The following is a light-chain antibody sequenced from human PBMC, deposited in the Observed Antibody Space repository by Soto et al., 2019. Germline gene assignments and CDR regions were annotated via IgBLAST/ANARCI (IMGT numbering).Light chain of an antibody. CDR1: QGISNY. V-gene: IGKV1-27*01. J-gene: IGKJ4*01. CDR2: AAS. Sequence: DIQMTQSPSSLSASVGDRVTITCRASQGISNYLAWYQQKPGKVPKLLIYAASTLQSGVPSRFSGSGSGTDFTLTISGLQPEDVATYYCKKYNRAPPFGGGTKVEIK. CDR3: KKYNRAPP.